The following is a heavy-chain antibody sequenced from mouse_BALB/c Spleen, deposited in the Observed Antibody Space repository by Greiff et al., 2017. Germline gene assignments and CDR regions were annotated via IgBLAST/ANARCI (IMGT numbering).Heavy chain of an antibody. Sequence: EVKVVESGGGLVKPGGSLKLSCAASGFTFSSYAMSWVRQTPEKRLEWVASISSGGSTYYPDSVKGRFTISSDNARNILYLQMSRLRSEDTAMYYCARSGTGSGFAMDYGGQGTSVTVSS. CDR3: ARSGTGSGFAMDY. D-gene: IGHD1-1*01. CDR1: GFTFSSYA. J-gene: IGHJ4*01. CDR2: ISSGGST. V-gene: IGHV5-6-5*01.